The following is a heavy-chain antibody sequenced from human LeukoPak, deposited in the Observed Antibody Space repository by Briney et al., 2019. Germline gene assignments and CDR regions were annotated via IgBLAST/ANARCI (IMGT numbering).Heavy chain of an antibody. CDR2: INQDGSVK. J-gene: IGHJ4*02. CDR3: ARDISLAY. V-gene: IGHV3-7*04. CDR1: GVSFSSRY. Sequence: GGSLRLSCAASGVSFSSRYMSWVRRAPGKGLECVANINQDGSVKSYVDSVKGRFTISRDNAQNSPYLQMNSLRAEDTAVYYCARDISLAYWGQGTLVTVSS. D-gene: IGHD3-16*01.